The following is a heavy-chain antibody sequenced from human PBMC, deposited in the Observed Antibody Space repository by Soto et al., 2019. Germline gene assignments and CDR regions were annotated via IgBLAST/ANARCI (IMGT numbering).Heavy chain of an antibody. J-gene: IGHJ4*02. Sequence: GGSLRLSCAASGFTFSSYAMSWVRQAPGKGLEWVSAISGSGGSTYYADSVKGRFTISRDNSKNTLYLQMNSLRAEDTAVYYCAKDRRGGASGWRGFDYWGQGTLVTVSS. V-gene: IGHV3-23*01. CDR2: ISGSGGST. CDR1: GFTFSSYA. D-gene: IGHD6-19*01. CDR3: AKDRRGGASGWRGFDY.